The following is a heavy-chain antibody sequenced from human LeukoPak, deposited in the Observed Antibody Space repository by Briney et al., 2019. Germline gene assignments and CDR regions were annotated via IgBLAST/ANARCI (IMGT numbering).Heavy chain of an antibody. CDR3: AKEGYSSGWTPLFFDH. CDR2: ISSSSSTI. Sequence: PGGSLRLSCAASGFTFSSYSMNWVRQAPGKGLEWVSYISSSSSTIYYADSVKGRFTISRDNAKNSLYLQMNSLRAEDTAVYYCAKEGYSSGWTPLFFDHWGQGTLVIVSS. J-gene: IGHJ4*02. CDR1: GFTFSSYS. V-gene: IGHV3-48*01. D-gene: IGHD6-19*01.